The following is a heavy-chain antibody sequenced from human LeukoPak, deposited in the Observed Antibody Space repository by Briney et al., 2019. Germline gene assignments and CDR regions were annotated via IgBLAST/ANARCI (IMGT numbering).Heavy chain of an antibody. CDR1: GFTFSSYA. CDR3: AKWADFWSGYSFYYFDY. CDR2: LSGSGGRT. V-gene: IGHV3-23*01. Sequence: PGGSLRLSCASSGFTFSSYAMSWVRQAPGKGLEFVSALSGSGGRTYYADSVKGRSTISRDNSKNTLYLQMNRLRAEDTAVYFCAKWADFWSGYSFYYFDYWGQGTLVTVSS. J-gene: IGHJ4*02. D-gene: IGHD3-3*01.